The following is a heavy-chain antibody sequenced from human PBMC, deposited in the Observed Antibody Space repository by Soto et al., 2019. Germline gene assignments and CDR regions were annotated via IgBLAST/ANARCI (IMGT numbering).Heavy chain of an antibody. V-gene: IGHV4-30-4*01. CDR1: GGSISSGDYY. J-gene: IGHJ4*02. CDR3: ARDAGAALDY. Sequence: SETLSLTCTVSGGSISSGDYYWSWIRQPPGKGLEWIGYIYYSGSTYYNPSLKSRVTISVDTSKNQFSLKLSSVTAADTAVYYCARDAGAALDYWGQGTLVTVYS. CDR2: IYYSGST. D-gene: IGHD2-15*01.